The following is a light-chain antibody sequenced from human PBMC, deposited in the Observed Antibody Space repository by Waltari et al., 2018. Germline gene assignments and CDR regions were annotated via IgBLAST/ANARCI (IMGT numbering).Light chain of an antibody. CDR3: SSYAGSNYLI. Sequence: QSALTQPPSPSGSPGQSVTISCTVTSSDAGHFNYLSWYQQHPGKAPNLLVYEGSKRPAGVPDRFSCSKSGNTASLTVSGLQAEDEGDYYCSSYAGSNYLIFGGGTHLTVL. CDR2: EGS. V-gene: IGLV2-8*01. J-gene: IGLJ2*01. CDR1: SSDAGHFNY.